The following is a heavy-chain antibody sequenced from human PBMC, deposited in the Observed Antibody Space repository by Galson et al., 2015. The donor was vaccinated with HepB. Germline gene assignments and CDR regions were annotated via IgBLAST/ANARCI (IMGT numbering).Heavy chain of an antibody. CDR3: ARDKPYSSSRGRVY. J-gene: IGHJ4*02. D-gene: IGHD6-13*01. CDR2: IKQDGSEK. V-gene: IGHV3-7*03. Sequence: SLRLSCAASGFTFSSYWMSWVRQAPGKGLEWVANIKQDGSEKYYVDSVKGRFTISRDNAKNSLYLQMNSLRAEDTAVYYCARDKPYSSSRGRVYWGQGTLVTVSS. CDR1: GFTFSSYW.